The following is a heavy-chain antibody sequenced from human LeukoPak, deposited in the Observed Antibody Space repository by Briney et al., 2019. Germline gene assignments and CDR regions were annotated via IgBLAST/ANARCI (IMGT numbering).Heavy chain of an antibody. CDR2: IYSGDST. Sequence: GGSLRLSCAASDLTVSSNYMSWVRPAPGKGLQCVSLIYSGDSTYYADSVKGRFTISRDKSKTTLSLQMNSLRAEDTAVYYCARLTVTTTSDYFDYWGQGTLVTV. D-gene: IGHD3-22*01. J-gene: IGHJ4*02. V-gene: IGHV3-53*01. CDR1: DLTVSSNY. CDR3: ARLTVTTTSDYFDY.